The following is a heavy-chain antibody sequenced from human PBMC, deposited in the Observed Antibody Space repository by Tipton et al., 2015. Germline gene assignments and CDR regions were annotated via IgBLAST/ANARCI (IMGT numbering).Heavy chain of an antibody. CDR2: IYHSGTT. V-gene: IGHV4-34*01. Sequence: TLSLTCSLSGGSFYTYYGTWIRQPPGQGLEWIGEIYHSGTTNYNPSLRGRFTISLRTSKNQWSLKVDSVTAADTAIYYCARGGSPIIEMAYHHYGLDVWGQGTTVTVSS. CDR1: GGSFYTYY. CDR3: ARGGSPIIEMAYHHYGLDV. D-gene: IGHD5-24*01. J-gene: IGHJ6*02.